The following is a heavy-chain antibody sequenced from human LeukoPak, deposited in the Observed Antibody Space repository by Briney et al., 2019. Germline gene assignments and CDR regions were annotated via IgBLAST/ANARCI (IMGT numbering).Heavy chain of an antibody. CDR1: GGTFSDYA. D-gene: IGHD3-22*01. V-gene: IGHV1-69*10. CDR3: AKAVLTYYYDSGGLDY. J-gene: IGHJ4*02. Sequence: GASVKVSCKASGGTFSDYALNWVRQAPGQGLEWMGVFIPILGTANSTQKFQGRVTITADISTNTVYMELSSLRAEDTAVYYCAKAVLTYYYDSGGLDYWGQGTLVTVSS. CDR2: FIPILGTA.